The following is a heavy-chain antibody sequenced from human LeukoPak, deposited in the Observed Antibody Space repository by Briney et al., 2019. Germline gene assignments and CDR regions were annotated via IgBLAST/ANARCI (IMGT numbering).Heavy chain of an antibody. CDR2: INWNGGST. Sequence: GGSLRLSXAASGFTFDDYGMRWVRQAPGKGLEWVSGINWNGGSTGYADSVKGRFTISRDNAKNSLYLQMNSLRAEDTALYYCARESNYYDSSGYVNYFDYWGQGSLVTVSS. D-gene: IGHD3-22*01. J-gene: IGHJ4*02. CDR3: ARESNYYDSSGYVNYFDY. CDR1: GFTFDDYG. V-gene: IGHV3-20*04.